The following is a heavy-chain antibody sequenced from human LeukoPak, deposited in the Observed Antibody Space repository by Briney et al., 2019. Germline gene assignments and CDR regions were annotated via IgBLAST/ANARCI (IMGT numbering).Heavy chain of an antibody. D-gene: IGHD3-22*01. CDR3: AKELYYYDSSGYYYVIDY. V-gene: IGHV3-30-3*01. Sequence: GGSLRLSCAASGFTFSSYAMHWVRQAPGKGLEWVAVISYDGSNKYYADSVKGRFTISRDNSKNTLYLQMNSLRAEDTAVYYCAKELYYYDSSGYYYVIDYWGQGTLVTVSS. CDR2: ISYDGSNK. J-gene: IGHJ4*02. CDR1: GFTFSSYA.